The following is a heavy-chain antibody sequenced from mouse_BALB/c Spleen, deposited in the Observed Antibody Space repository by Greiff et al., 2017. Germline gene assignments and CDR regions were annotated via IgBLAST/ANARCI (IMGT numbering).Heavy chain of an antibody. Sequence: VKLQESGAELARPGASVKLSCKASGYTFTSYWMQWVKQRPGQGLEWIGAIYPGDGDTRYTQKFKGKATLTADKSSSTAYMQLSSLASEDSAVYYCARGTTVVAPFDYWGQGTTLTVSS. V-gene: IGHV1-87*01. J-gene: IGHJ2*01. CDR3: ARGTTVVAPFDY. D-gene: IGHD1-1*01. CDR1: GYTFTSYW. CDR2: IYPGDGDT.